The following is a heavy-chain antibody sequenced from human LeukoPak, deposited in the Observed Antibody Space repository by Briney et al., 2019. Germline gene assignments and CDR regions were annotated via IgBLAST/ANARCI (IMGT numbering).Heavy chain of an antibody. CDR3: AKDQAVGSPRRGYYYYYGMDV. D-gene: IGHD6-13*01. CDR2: ISYDGSIK. J-gene: IGHJ6*02. V-gene: IGHV3-30*18. Sequence: GGSLRLSCAASGFTFSSYGMHWVRQAPGKGLEWVAVISYDGSIKYYADSVKGRFTISRDNSKNTLYLQMNSLRAEDTAVYYCAKDQAVGSPRRGYYYYYGMDVWGQGTTVTVSS. CDR1: GFTFSSYG.